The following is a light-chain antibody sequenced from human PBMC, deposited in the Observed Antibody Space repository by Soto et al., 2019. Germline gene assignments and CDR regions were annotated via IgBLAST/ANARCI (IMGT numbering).Light chain of an antibody. V-gene: IGKV3-11*01. J-gene: IGKJ4*01. CDR2: DAS. CDR1: QSVGSY. CDR3: QQRSNGLT. Sequence: IVLTQSPATLSLSPGERASLSCRASQSVGSYLAWYQQKPGQAPRLLIYDASKRASVIPTRFSGSGSGTDFTLTISSLEPEDSAVYYCQQRSNGLTFGGGTKVEIK.